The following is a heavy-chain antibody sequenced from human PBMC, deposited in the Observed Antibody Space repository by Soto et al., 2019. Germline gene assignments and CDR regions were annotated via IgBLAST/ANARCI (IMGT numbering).Heavy chain of an antibody. V-gene: IGHV3-23*01. D-gene: IGHD3-22*01. CDR2: ITGTGGST. Sequence: GGSLRLSCVASGFTFGSYAMSWVRQAPGKGLEWVSAITGTGGSTYYSDSVKGRFIISRDNSKNTLYLQMNSLRAEDTAEYYCARDNSIYVIVVRLLLDYWGQGTQVTVSS. CDR3: ARDNSIYVIVVRLLLDY. J-gene: IGHJ4*02. CDR1: GFTFGSYA.